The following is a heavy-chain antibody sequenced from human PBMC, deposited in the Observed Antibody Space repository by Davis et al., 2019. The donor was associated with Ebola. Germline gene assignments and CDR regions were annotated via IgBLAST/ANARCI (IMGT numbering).Heavy chain of an antibody. V-gene: IGHV3-48*01. CDR1: GLTFSSYS. J-gene: IGHJ4*02. CDR2: ISSSSSTI. CDR3: ARRSYPDY. Sequence: PGGSLRLSCAASGLTFSSYSMNWVRQAPGKGLEWVSYISSSSSTIYYADSVKGRFTISRDNSKDTLYLQMNSLRAEDTAVYYCARRSYPDYWGQGTLVTVSS.